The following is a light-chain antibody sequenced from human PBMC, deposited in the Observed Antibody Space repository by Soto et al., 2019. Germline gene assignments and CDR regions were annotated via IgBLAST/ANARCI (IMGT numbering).Light chain of an antibody. Sequence: EIVLTQSPGTLSLSPGERATLSCRSSQSVDINFFAWYQQKRGQPPRLLIYGASSRAAGIPDRFTGSGSETDSSLTISRLEPEDFAVYYCQHFGGSSLTFGGGTKVEIK. V-gene: IGKV3-20*01. CDR1: QSVDINF. CDR3: QHFGGSSLT. CDR2: GAS. J-gene: IGKJ4*01.